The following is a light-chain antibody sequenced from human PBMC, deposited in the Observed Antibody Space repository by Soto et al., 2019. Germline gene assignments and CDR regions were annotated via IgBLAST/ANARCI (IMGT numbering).Light chain of an antibody. Sequence: DIQMTQSPSSLSASVGDRVTITCQASQDISNYLNWYQQKPGKAPKLLIYAASNLETGVPSRFSGTGSGTDFTFTISSLQPEDIATDYCQQYDNLPFTFGPGTKVYIK. CDR1: QDISNY. CDR3: QQYDNLPFT. V-gene: IGKV1-33*01. CDR2: AAS. J-gene: IGKJ3*01.